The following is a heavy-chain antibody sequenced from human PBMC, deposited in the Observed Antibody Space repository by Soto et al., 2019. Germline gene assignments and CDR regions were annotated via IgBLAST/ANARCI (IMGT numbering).Heavy chain of an antibody. Sequence: GSLRLSCAASGFTFRSYWMHWVRQAPGKGLVWVSRINSDGSSTSYADSVKGRFTISRDNAKNTLYLQMNSLRAEDTAVYYCARDLVAGTFFSFDYYYYGMDVWGQGTTVTVSS. CDR2: INSDGSST. CDR3: ARDLVAGTFFSFDYYYYGMDV. J-gene: IGHJ6*02. V-gene: IGHV3-74*01. CDR1: GFTFRSYW. D-gene: IGHD6-19*01.